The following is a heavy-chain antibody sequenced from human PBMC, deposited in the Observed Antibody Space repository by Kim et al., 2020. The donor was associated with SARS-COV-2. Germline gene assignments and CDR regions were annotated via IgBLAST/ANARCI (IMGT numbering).Heavy chain of an antibody. Sequence: NDAQKFQGRVTITANESTNTANMELSSLRSEDTAVYYCARDNWNYSFDYWGQGTLVTVSS. CDR3: ARDNWNYSFDY. D-gene: IGHD1-7*01. V-gene: IGHV1-69*01. J-gene: IGHJ4*02.